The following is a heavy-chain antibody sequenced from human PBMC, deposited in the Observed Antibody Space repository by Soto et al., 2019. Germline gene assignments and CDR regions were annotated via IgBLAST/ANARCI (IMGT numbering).Heavy chain of an antibody. CDR3: KRGHGDFAADFDY. J-gene: IGHJ4*02. CDR1: GYTFNKYS. CDR2: ISASNGNT. Sequence: QGQLVQSGAEVKKPGASVKVSCKASGYTFNKYSISWVRQAPGQGLEWMGWISASNGNTDFAQKFQGRVTMAIDTSTSTAYMELRSLRSDDTAVFYCKRGHGDFAADFDYWGQGTLVTVSS. D-gene: IGHD4-17*01. V-gene: IGHV1-18*04.